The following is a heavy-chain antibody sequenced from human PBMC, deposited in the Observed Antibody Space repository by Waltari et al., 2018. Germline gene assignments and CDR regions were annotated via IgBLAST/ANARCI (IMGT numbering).Heavy chain of an antibody. Sequence: QVQLQESGPGLVKPSETLSLTCTGSGGSISSYYWSWIRQPPGKGLEWIGYIYYSGSTNYNPSLKSRVTISVDTSKNQFSLKLSSVTAADTAVYYCARDRWRFSSSLETYNWFDPWGQGTLVTVSS. CDR2: IYYSGST. CDR1: GGSISSYY. V-gene: IGHV4-59*01. J-gene: IGHJ5*02. CDR3: ARDRWRFSSSLETYNWFDP. D-gene: IGHD6-13*01.